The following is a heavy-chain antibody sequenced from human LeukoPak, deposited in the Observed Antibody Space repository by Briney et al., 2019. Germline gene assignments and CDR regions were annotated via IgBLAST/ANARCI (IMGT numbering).Heavy chain of an antibody. J-gene: IGHJ4*02. CDR3: ARGRGYYDSSGSFFGY. V-gene: IGHV4-34*01. Sequence: SETLSLTCAVYGGSFSGYYWSWIRQPPGKGLEWIGEINHSGSTNYNPSLKSRVTISVDTSTNQFSLKLSSVTAADTAVYYCARGRGYYDSSGSFFGYWGQGTLVTVSS. D-gene: IGHD3-22*01. CDR2: INHSGST. CDR1: GGSFSGYY.